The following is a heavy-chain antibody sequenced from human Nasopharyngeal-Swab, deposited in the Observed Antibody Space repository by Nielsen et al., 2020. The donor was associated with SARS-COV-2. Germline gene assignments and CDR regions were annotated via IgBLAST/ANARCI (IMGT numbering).Heavy chain of an antibody. D-gene: IGHD2-15*01. V-gene: IGHV5-51*01. J-gene: IGHJ6*02. CDR1: GYSFTSYW. CDR2: IYPGDSDT. CDR3: ARRKGVRSPSYYSGMGV. Sequence: GESLKISCKGSGYSFTSYWIGWVRQMPGKGLEWMGIIYPGDSDTRYSPPFQGQVTISADKSISTAYLQWSSLKASDTAMYYCARRKGVRSPSYYSGMGVWGQGTTVTVSS.